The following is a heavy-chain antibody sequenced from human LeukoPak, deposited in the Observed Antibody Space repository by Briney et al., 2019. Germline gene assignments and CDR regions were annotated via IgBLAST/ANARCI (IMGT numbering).Heavy chain of an antibody. CDR3: ARLGVGATFYYYGMDV. J-gene: IGHJ6*02. CDR2: IYYSGTT. Sequence: SETLSLTCTASGGSISSYYWSWIRQPPGKGLEWIGYIYYSGTTNYNPSLKSRVTISVDTSKNQFSLKLSSVTAADTAVYYCARLGVGATFYYYGMDVWGQGTTVTVSS. V-gene: IGHV4-59*08. CDR1: GGSISSYY. D-gene: IGHD1-26*01.